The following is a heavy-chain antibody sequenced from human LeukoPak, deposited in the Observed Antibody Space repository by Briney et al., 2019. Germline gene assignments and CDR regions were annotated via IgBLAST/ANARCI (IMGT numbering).Heavy chain of an antibody. CDR3: ASGYCSSTSCYLYYMDV. D-gene: IGHD2-2*03. CDR2: IIPILGIA. CDR1: GGTFSSYT. J-gene: IGHJ6*03. Sequence: GSSVKVSCKASGGTFSSYTISWVRQAPGQGLEWMGRIIPILGIANYAQKFQGRVTITADKSTSTAYMELSRPRSEDTAVYYCASGYCSSTSCYLYYMDVWGKGTTVTVSS. V-gene: IGHV1-69*02.